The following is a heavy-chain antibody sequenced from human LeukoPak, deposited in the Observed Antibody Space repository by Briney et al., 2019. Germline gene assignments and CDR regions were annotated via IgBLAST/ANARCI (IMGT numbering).Heavy chain of an antibody. CDR3: ARDKGQWLARYYFDY. CDR1: GFTFDDYA. D-gene: IGHD6-19*01. Sequence: PGGSLRLSCAASGFTFDDYAMHWVRQAPGKGLEWVSGISWNSGSIGYADSVKGRFTISRDNAKNSLYLQMNSLRAEDTALYYCARDKGQWLARYYFDYWGQGTLVTVSS. J-gene: IGHJ4*02. CDR2: ISWNSGSI. V-gene: IGHV3-9*01.